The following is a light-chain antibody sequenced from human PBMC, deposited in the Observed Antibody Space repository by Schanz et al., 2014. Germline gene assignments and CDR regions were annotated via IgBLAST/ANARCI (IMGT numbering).Light chain of an antibody. J-gene: IGLJ3*02. V-gene: IGLV8-61*01. CDR3: VLYMGSGSWV. CDR2: SAK. CDR1: SGSVSTSYY. Sequence: QTVVTQEPSFSVSPGGTATLTCGLSSGSVSTSYYPSWYQKPQGQAPRTLIYSAKTRSSGVPDRFSGSILGNKAALTITGAQADDESDYYCVLYMGSGSWVFGGGTKVTVL.